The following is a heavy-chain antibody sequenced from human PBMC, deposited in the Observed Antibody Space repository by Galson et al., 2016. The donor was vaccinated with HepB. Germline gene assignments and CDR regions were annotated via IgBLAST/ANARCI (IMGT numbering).Heavy chain of an antibody. CDR2: ISGSGGRI. CDR3: AKGGDTSARLFRRDMPFDY. J-gene: IGHJ4*02. CDR1: GFTFSKYV. D-gene: IGHD6-6*01. Sequence: SLRLSCAASGFTFSKYVMNWVRRAPGKGLEWVSSISGSGGRIFDADSVKGRVTISSDNSKNTLYLQMNSLRVEDTAVYFCAKGGDTSARLFRRDMPFDYSGQGTQVTVSS. V-gene: IGHV3-23*01.